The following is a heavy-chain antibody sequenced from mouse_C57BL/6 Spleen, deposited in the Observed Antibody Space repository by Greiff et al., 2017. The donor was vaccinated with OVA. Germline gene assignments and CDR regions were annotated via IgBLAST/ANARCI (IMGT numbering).Heavy chain of an antibody. CDR2: IDPEDGEP. D-gene: IGHD1-1*01. Sequence: EVKLQESGAELVKPGASVKLSCTASGFNIKDYYMHWVKQRTEQGLEWIGRIDPEDGEPKYAPKFQGKATITADTSSNTAYLQLSSLTSEDTAVYYCARGGTTVVATDAMDYWGQGTSVTVSS. CDR3: ARGGTTVVATDAMDY. V-gene: IGHV14-2*01. J-gene: IGHJ4*01. CDR1: GFNIKDYY.